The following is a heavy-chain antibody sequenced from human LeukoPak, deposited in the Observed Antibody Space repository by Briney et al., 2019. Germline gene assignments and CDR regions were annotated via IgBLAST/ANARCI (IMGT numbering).Heavy chain of an antibody. CDR3: ARPKGVELGIFDY. CDR2: IIPIFGTA. Sequence: ASVNVSCKASGGTFSSYAISWVRQAPGQGLEWMGGIIPIFGTANYAQKFQGRVTITADESTSTAYMELSSLRSEDTAVYYCARPKGVELGIFDYRGQGTLVTVSS. V-gene: IGHV1-69*13. J-gene: IGHJ4*02. CDR1: GGTFSSYA. D-gene: IGHD7-27*01.